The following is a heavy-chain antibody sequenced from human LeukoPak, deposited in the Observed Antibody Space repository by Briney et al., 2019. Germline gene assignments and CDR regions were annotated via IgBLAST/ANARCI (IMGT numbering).Heavy chain of an antibody. CDR1: AGSISTGDNY. CDR3: ARDLLNEGNHLDY. Sequence: SETLSLTCTVTAGSISTGDNYWSWIRQPPGKGLDYIGYIYYGGTYYNPSLKSRVTISVDTSKNQFSLKLSSVTAADTAVYYCARDLLNEGNHLDYWGQGTLVTVSS. J-gene: IGHJ4*02. D-gene: IGHD4-23*01. CDR2: IYYGGT. V-gene: IGHV4-30-4*01.